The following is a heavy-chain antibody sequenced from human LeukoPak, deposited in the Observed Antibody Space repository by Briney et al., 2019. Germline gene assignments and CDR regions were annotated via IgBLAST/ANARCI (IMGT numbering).Heavy chain of an antibody. Sequence: GGSLRLSCSASRFTFSSYTMNWVRRAPGKGLEWVAVISYDGSNKYYADSVKGRFTISRDNSKNTLYLQMNSLRAEDTAVYYCANAEVERMVRGVINLRRFDYWGQGTLVTVSS. V-gene: IGHV3-30*18. CDR3: ANAEVERMVRGVINLRRFDY. CDR2: ISYDGSNK. J-gene: IGHJ4*02. D-gene: IGHD3-10*01. CDR1: RFTFSSYT.